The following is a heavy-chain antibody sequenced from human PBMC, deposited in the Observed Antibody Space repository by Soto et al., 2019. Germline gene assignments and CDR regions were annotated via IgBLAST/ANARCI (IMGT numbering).Heavy chain of an antibody. CDR1: GGSISSSSYY. J-gene: IGHJ3*02. CDR2: IYYSGST. D-gene: IGHD1-26*01. Sequence: SETLSLTCTVSGGSISSSSYYWGWIRQPPGKGLEWIGSIYYSGSTYYNPSLKSRVTISVDTSKNQFSLKLSSVTAADTAVYYCARRGSYIRDAFDIWGQGTMVTVSS. V-gene: IGHV4-39*07. CDR3: ARRGSYIRDAFDI.